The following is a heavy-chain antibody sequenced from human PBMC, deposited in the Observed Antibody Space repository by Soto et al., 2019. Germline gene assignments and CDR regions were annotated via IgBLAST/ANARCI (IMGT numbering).Heavy chain of an antibody. CDR1: GGSISSYY. Sequence: SETLSLTCTVSGGSISSYYWSWIRQPPGKGLEWIGYIYYSGSTNYNPSLKSRVTISVDTSKNQFSLKLTSVTAADTAVYYCASRKSSPYFDYWGQGTLVTVSS. CDR2: IYYSGST. D-gene: IGHD3-10*01. J-gene: IGHJ4*02. CDR3: ASRKSSPYFDY. V-gene: IGHV4-59*12.